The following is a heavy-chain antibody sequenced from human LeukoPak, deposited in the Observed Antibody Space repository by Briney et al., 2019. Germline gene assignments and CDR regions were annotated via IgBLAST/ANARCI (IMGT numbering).Heavy chain of an antibody. CDR2: IYYSGST. D-gene: IGHD3-22*01. V-gene: IGHV4-31*03. CDR1: GDSISSGGYY. Sequence: SETLSLTCTVSGDSISSGGYYWSWIRQHPGKGLEWIGYIYYSGSTYYNPSLKSRVTIPADTSENQFSLKMTSVTAADTAVYYCARVRRITMIVDLWGQGTLVTVSS. CDR3: ARVRRITMIVDL. J-gene: IGHJ5*02.